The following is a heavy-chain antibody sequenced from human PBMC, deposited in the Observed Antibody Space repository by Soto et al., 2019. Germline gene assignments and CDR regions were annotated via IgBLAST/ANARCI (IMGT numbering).Heavy chain of an antibody. V-gene: IGHV1-8*01. CDR1: GYTFTSYD. CDR2: MNPNSGNT. Sequence: ASVKVSCKASGYTFTSYDINWVRQATGQGLEWMGWMNPNSGNTGYAQKFQGRVTMTRNTSISTAYMELSSLRSEDTAVYYCAAGQGVGATPSYYYYGMDVWGQGTTVTVSS. D-gene: IGHD1-26*01. J-gene: IGHJ6*02. CDR3: AAGQGVGATPSYYYYGMDV.